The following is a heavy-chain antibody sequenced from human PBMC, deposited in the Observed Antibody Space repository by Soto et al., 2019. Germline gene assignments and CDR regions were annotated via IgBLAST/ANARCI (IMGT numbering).Heavy chain of an antibody. CDR1: GGSISSYY. V-gene: IGHV4-59*01. Sequence: QVQLQESGPGLVKPSETLSLTCTVSGGSISSYYWSWIRQPPGKGLEWIGYIYYSGSTNYNPSLKSRVTISVDTSKNQFSLKLSSVTAADTAVYYCARDCRGGSCYSDAFDIWGQGTMVTVSS. CDR2: IYYSGST. J-gene: IGHJ3*02. CDR3: ARDCRGGSCYSDAFDI. D-gene: IGHD2-15*01.